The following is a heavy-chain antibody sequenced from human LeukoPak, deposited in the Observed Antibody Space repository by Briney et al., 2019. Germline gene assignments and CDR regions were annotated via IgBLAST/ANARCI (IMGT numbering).Heavy chain of an antibody. J-gene: IGHJ4*02. Sequence: GGSLRLSCAASGFTFSSYWMSWVRQAPGKGLEWVSLISGDGGSTYYADSVKGRFTISRDNSKNSLYLQMNSLRTEDTALYYCAKARTYGGFDYWGQGTLVTVSS. V-gene: IGHV3-43*02. CDR3: AKARTYGGFDY. D-gene: IGHD4-23*01. CDR1: GFTFSSYW. CDR2: ISGDGGST.